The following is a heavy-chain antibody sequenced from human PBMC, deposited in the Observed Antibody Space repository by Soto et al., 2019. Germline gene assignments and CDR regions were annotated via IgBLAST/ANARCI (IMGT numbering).Heavy chain of an antibody. J-gene: IGHJ5*02. V-gene: IGHV3-21*01. CDR3: ASTIFGVVFNWFDP. D-gene: IGHD3-3*01. CDR2: ISSSSSYI. CDR1: GXTFSSYS. Sequence: PGGSLRLSCAASGXTFSSYSMNWVRQAPGKGLEWVSSISSSSSYIYYADSVKGRFTISRDNAKNSLYLQMNSLRAEDTAVYYCASTIFGVVFNWFDPWGQGTLVTVSS.